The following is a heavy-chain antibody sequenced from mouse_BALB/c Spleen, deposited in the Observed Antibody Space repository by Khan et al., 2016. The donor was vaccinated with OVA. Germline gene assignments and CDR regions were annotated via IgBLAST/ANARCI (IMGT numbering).Heavy chain of an antibody. CDR2: ISSTGST. CDR3: ARSLYYSDSYAMDY. V-gene: IGHV3-2*02. Sequence: EVQLQESGPGLVKPSQSLSLTCTVTGYSITSDYAWNWIRQFPGNKLEWMGYISSTGSTSYNPSLKSRISITRDTSKNQFFLHLNSGTTEDTATYYCARSLYYSDSYAMDYWGQGTSVTVSS. D-gene: IGHD2-13*01. J-gene: IGHJ4*01. CDR1: GYSITSDYA.